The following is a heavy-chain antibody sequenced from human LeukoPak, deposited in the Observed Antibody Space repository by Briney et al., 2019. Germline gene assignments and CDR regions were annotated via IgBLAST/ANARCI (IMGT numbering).Heavy chain of an antibody. V-gene: IGHV3-43*02. J-gene: IGHJ4*02. CDR1: GFTFDDYA. CDR3: AKAATLLLLEGYFDY. Sequence: GGFLRLSCAASGFTFDDYAMHWVRQAPGKGLEWVSLISGDGGSTYYADSVKGRFTTSRDNSKNSLYLQMNSLGTEDTALYYCAKAATLLLLEGYFDYWGQGTLVTVSS. D-gene: IGHD3-10*01. CDR2: ISGDGGST.